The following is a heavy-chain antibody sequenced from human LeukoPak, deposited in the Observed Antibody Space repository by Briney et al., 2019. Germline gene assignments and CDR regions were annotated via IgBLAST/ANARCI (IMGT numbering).Heavy chain of an antibody. V-gene: IGHV3-30*18. CDR3: AKGKYYYDSSGPFDY. J-gene: IGHJ4*02. Sequence: GRSLRLSCAASGFTFSSYGMHWVRQAPGKGLEWVAVISYDGSNKYYADSVKGRFTISRDNSKNTLYLQMNSLRAEDTAVYYCAKGKYYYDSSGPFDYWGQGTLVTVSS. CDR2: ISYDGSNK. CDR1: GFTFSSYG. D-gene: IGHD3-22*01.